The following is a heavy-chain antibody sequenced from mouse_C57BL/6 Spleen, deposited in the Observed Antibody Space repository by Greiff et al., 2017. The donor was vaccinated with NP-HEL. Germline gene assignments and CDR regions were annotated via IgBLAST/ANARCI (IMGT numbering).Heavy chain of an antibody. CDR1: GFNITDDY. V-gene: IGHV14-4*01. CDR3: TTESKSRAWFAG. CDR2: IDPENGDT. Sequence: EVQLQQSGAELVRPGASVKLSCTASGFNITDDYMHWVKQRPEQGLEWIGWIDPENGDTEYASKFQGKATITADTSSNTAYLQRSSLTSEDAAVYYGTTESKSRAWFAGWGQGTLVTVAA. J-gene: IGHJ3*01.